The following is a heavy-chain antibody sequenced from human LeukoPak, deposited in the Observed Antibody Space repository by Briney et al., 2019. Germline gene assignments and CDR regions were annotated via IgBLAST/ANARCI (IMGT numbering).Heavy chain of an antibody. D-gene: IGHD3-9*01. CDR1: GGSISSGGYY. V-gene: IGHV4-30-4*01. CDR3: ARDRGGYFDWYYFDY. J-gene: IGHJ4*02. CDR2: IYYGGST. Sequence: PSETLSLTCTVSGGSISSGGYYWSWIRQPPGKGLEWIGYIYYGGSTYYNPSLKSRVTIAVATSKNQFSLNLSSVTAADTAVYYCARDRGGYFDWYYFDYWGQGTLVTVSS.